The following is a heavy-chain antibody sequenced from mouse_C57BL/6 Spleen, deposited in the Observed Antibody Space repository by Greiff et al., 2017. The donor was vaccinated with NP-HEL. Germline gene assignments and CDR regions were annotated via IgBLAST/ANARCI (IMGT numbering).Heavy chain of an antibody. V-gene: IGHV5-17*01. CDR3: ARPIYGSSSYAMDY. CDR1: GFTFSDYG. Sequence: EVQLVESGGGLVKPGGSLKLSCAASGFTFSDYGMHWVRQAPEKGLEWVAYISSGSSTIYYADTVKGRFTISRDNAKNTLFLQMTMLRSEDTAMYNCARPIYGSSSYAMDYWGQGTSVTVSS. CDR2: ISSGSSTI. D-gene: IGHD1-1*01. J-gene: IGHJ4*01.